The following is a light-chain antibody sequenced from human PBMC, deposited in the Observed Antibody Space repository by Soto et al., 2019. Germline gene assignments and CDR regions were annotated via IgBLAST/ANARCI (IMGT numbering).Light chain of an antibody. CDR3: QQFGTSPWT. J-gene: IGKJ1*01. CDR2: GAS. Sequence: DTALTQSPGTLYLSPGERATLSCRASQSVSSTYLAWYQQKPGQAPRLLIYGASSRATGIPDRFSGSGSGTDFTLFISRLEPEDVAVYYCQQFGTSPWTFGHGTKVEIK. V-gene: IGKV3-20*01. CDR1: QSVSSTY.